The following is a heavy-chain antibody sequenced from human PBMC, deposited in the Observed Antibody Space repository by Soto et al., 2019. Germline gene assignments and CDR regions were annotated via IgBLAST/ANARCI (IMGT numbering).Heavy chain of an antibody. Sequence: GGSLGLSCAASGFTVSSNYMSWVRQAPGKGLEWVSVIYSGGSTYYADSVKGRFTISRHNSKNTLYLQMNSLRAEDTAVYYCARATYYDFWSGSPREAYYMDVWGKGTTVTVSS. D-gene: IGHD3-3*01. CDR3: ARATYYDFWSGSPREAYYMDV. CDR2: IYSGGST. V-gene: IGHV3-53*04. J-gene: IGHJ6*03. CDR1: GFTVSSNY.